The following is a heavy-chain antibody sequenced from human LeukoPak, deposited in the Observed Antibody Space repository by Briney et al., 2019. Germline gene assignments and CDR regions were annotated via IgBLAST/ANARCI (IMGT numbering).Heavy chain of an antibody. D-gene: IGHD3-9*01. CDR3: AKDGRRYFDWLSSFGYYYYYMDV. V-gene: IGHV3-23*01. CDR2: ISGSGGST. J-gene: IGHJ6*03. CDR1: GFTSSSYA. Sequence: PGGSLRLSCAASGFTSSSYAMSWVRQAPGKGLEWVSAISGSGGSTYYADSVKGRFTISRDNSKNTLYLQMNSLRAEDTAVYNCAKDGRRYFDWLSSFGYYYYYMDVWGKGTTVTVSS.